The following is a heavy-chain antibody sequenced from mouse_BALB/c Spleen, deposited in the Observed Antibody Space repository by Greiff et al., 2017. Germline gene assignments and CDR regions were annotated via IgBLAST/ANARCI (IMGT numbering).Heavy chain of an antibody. CDR2: ISSGSSTI. D-gene: IGHD4-1*01. V-gene: IGHV5-17*02. Sequence: EVKVVESGGGLVQPGGSRKLSCAASGFTFSSSGMHWVRQAPEKGLEWVAYISSGSSTIYYADTVKGRFTISRDNPKNTLFLQMTSLRSEDTAMYYCARRLWDGDYFDYWGQGTTLTVSS. CDR3: ARRLWDGDYFDY. J-gene: IGHJ2*01. CDR1: GFTFSSSG.